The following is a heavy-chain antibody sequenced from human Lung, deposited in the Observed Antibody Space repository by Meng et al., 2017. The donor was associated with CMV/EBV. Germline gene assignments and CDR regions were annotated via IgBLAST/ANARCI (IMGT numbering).Heavy chain of an antibody. D-gene: IGHD3-22*01. CDR1: GGSITSYY. CDR2: ISHSGTS. J-gene: IGHJ6*02. V-gene: IGHV4-59*01. CDR3: ARGRDDDISLGYYYNRGFDV. Sequence: SCTVSGGSITSYYWNWIRQPPGKKLEWIGDISHSGTSSYNPSLKSRVIITVDTSRNQFSLKLTSVAAADTAVYFCARGRDDDISLGYYYNRGFDVXGRGXTVTVSS.